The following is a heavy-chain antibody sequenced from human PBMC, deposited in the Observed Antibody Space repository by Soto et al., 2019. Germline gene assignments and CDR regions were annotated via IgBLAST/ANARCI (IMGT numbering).Heavy chain of an antibody. J-gene: IGHJ6*02. CDR1: GYSFTSYW. Sequence: PGESLKISCKGSGYSFTSYWIGWVRQMPGKGLEWMGIIYPGDSDTRYSPSFQGQVTISADKSISTAYLQWSSLKASDTAMYYCARQRVRGVTRYYYGMDVWGQGTTVTVSS. V-gene: IGHV5-51*01. CDR3: ARQRVRGVTRYYYGMDV. CDR2: IYPGDSDT. D-gene: IGHD3-10*01.